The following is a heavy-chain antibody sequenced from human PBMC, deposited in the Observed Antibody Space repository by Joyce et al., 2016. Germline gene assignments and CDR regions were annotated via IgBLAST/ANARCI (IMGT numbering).Heavy chain of an antibody. CDR3: ASDRGFEDYYESETYYYPFHY. V-gene: IGHV1-24*01. CDR2: LDRADGKT. D-gene: IGHD3-10*01. CDR1: RYTLTDLS. J-gene: IGHJ4*02. Sequence: VQLIQSGAEVKKPGASVRVSCKVSRYTLTDLSMHWVRQAPGKGLEWMGRLDRADGKTMYAQKFQGRVTVTEDTSTDTAYMEITRLRLDDTAVYFCASDRGFEDYYESETYYYPFHYWGQGTLVTVSS.